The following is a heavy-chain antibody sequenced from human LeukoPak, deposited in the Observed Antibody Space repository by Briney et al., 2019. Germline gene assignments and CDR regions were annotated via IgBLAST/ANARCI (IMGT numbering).Heavy chain of an antibody. CDR1: GFTFTTYN. J-gene: IGHJ4*02. Sequence: GGSLRLSCAASGFTFTTYNMNWVRRAPGKGLEWVSSISGSSTYRYNADSVKGRFTISRDNAKKSLYLQMNSLRAEDTAVYYCARDSSGGGDWGQGTLVTVSS. CDR2: ISGSSTYR. CDR3: ARDSSGGGD. D-gene: IGHD1-26*01. V-gene: IGHV3-21*01.